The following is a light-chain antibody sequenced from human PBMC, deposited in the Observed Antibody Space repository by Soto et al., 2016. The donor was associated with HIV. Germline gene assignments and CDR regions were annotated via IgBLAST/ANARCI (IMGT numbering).Light chain of an antibody. J-gene: IGKJ2*01. Sequence: DIQMTQSPSTLSASVENRVTITCRASQSISTWLAWYQQKPGKAPKLLIYKASSLESGVPSRFSGSGSGTAFTLTISSLQPDDFATYYCQQYNSYPYTFGQGTKLEIK. V-gene: IGKV1-5*03. CDR3: QQYNSYPYT. CDR1: QSISTW. CDR2: KAS.